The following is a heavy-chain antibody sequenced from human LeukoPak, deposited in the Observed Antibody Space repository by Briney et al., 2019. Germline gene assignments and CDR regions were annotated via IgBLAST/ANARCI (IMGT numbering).Heavy chain of an antibody. CDR2: IHSTGST. J-gene: IGHJ4*02. CDR3: VRDENGDYNFDY. CDR1: GASINNYY. D-gene: IGHD4-17*01. Sequence: PSETLSLTCTVSGASINNYYWTWIRQSPGKGLEWIGYIHSTGSTNYNFSLRRRVIMSVDKSKNQFSLNLSSVTAADTAVYYCVRDENGDYNFDYWGQGTLVTVSS. V-gene: IGHV4-59*01.